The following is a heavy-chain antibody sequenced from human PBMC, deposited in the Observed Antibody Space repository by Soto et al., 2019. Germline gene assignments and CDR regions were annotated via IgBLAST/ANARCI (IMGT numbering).Heavy chain of an antibody. D-gene: IGHD4-17*01. J-gene: IGHJ4*02. CDR3: AKDLGDYEFDY. Sequence: PGGSLRLSCAASGFTFSTYGMHWVRQAPGKGLEWVAVISYDGSNKYYADSVKGRFTISRDNSKNTLYLQMNSLRAEDTAVYYCAKDLGDYEFDYWRQGTLVTVSS. CDR2: ISYDGSNK. V-gene: IGHV3-30*18. CDR1: GFTFSTYG.